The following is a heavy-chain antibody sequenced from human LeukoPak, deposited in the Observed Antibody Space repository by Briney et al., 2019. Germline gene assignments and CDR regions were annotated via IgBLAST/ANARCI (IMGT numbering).Heavy chain of an antibody. V-gene: IGHV3-66*02. J-gene: IGHJ4*02. CDR1: GLTVGGNY. CDR2: VHSGGST. CDR3: AKSHLPNAYSGTYYCDY. Sequence: GGSLRLSCAASGLTVGGNYTSWVRQAPGKGLEWVSVVHSGGSTYYADSVKGRFTISRDSTKNTLFLQMNSLRAEDTAVYYCAKSHLPNAYSGTYYCDYWGQGTLVTVSS. D-gene: IGHD1-26*01.